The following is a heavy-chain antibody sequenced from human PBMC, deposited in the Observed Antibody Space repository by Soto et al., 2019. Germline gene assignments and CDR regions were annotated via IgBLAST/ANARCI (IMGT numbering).Heavy chain of an antibody. CDR2: ISAHNGNT. CDR3: ARGRYGDY. CDR1: GYDFTTYG. J-gene: IGHJ4*02. D-gene: IGHD1-1*01. Sequence: QVHLVQSGAEVKKPGASVKVSCKGSGYDFTTYGITWVRQAPGRGLEWMAWISAHNGNTDHAQKLQGRVTVTRDTSMSTAYMELRSLRSDDTAMYYCARGRYGDYWGQGALVTVSS. V-gene: IGHV1-18*01.